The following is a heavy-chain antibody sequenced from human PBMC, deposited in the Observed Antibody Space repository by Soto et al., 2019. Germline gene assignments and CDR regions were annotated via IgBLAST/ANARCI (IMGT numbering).Heavy chain of an antibody. Sequence: SVKVSCKASGGTFSSYTISWVRQAPGQGLEWMGRIIPILGIANYTQKFQGRVTITADKSTSTAYMELSSLRSEDTAVYYCASPGPHDAFDIWGQGTMVTVSS. J-gene: IGHJ3*02. V-gene: IGHV1-69*02. CDR3: ASPGPHDAFDI. CDR1: GGTFSSYT. CDR2: IIPILGIA.